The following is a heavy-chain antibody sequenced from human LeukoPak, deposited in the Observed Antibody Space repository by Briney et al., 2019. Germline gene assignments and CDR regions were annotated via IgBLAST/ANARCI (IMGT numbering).Heavy chain of an antibody. CDR3: ARGNYYDSSGYGYFDY. CDR2: IYYSGST. J-gene: IGHJ4*02. D-gene: IGHD3-22*01. CDR1: GGSFSGYY. V-gene: IGHV4-31*11. Sequence: SETLSLTCAVYGGSFSGYYWSWIRQHPGKGLEWIGYIYYSGSTYYNPSLKSRVTISVDTSKNQFSLKLSSVTAADTAVYYCARGNYYDSSGYGYFDYWGQGTLVTVSS.